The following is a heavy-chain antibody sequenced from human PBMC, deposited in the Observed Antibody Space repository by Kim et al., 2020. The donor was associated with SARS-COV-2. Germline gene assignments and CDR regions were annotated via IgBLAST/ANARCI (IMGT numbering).Heavy chain of an antibody. J-gene: IGHJ6*01. CDR2: INHSGST. Sequence: SETLSLTCAVYGGSFSGYYWSWIRQPPGKGLEWIGEINHSGSTNYNPSLKSRVTISVDTSKNQFSLKLSSVTAADTAVYYCARAMPLRPYYYYYGMDVWG. CDR1: GGSFSGYY. CDR3: ARAMPLRPYYYYYGMDV. V-gene: IGHV4-34*01. D-gene: IGHD4-17*01.